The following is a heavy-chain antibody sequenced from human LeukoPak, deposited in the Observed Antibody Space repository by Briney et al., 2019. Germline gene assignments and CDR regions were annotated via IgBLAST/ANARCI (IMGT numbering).Heavy chain of an antibody. J-gene: IGHJ4*02. CDR1: GFTFSSYA. V-gene: IGHV3-23*01. D-gene: IGHD3-22*01. Sequence: PGGSLRLSCAASGFTFSSYAMSWVRQAPGEGLEWVSAIGGTNGRTYYADSVKGRFTISRDNSKNTLFLQMNSLRDEDTAVYYCAKHYYDSSGTPRYFDYWGQGTLVTVSS. CDR3: AKHYYDSSGTPRYFDY. CDR2: IGGTNGRT.